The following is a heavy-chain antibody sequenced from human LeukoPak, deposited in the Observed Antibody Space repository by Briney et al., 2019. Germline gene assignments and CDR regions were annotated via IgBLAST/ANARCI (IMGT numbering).Heavy chain of an antibody. Sequence: GGSLSLSCTATGFTFGDYAMSWFRQAPGKGLEWVGFIRSKAYGGTTEYAASVKGRFTISRDDSKSIAHLQMNSLKTEDTAVYYCTRSYYDSSGYYKYWGQGTLVTVSS. V-gene: IGHV3-49*03. CDR1: GFTFGDYA. D-gene: IGHD3-22*01. J-gene: IGHJ4*02. CDR2: IRSKAYGGTT. CDR3: TRSYYDSSGYYKY.